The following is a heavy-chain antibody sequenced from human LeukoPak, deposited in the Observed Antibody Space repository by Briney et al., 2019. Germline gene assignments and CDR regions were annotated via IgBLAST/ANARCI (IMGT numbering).Heavy chain of an antibody. Sequence: GGSLRLSCAASGFTVSSDYMSWVRQAPGKGLEWVSVIYSGGSTYYADSVKGRFTISRDNSKNTLYLQMDSLRAEDTAVYYCARAVGSPFGMDVWGQGTTVTVSS. CDR2: IYSGGST. CDR3: ARAVGSPFGMDV. D-gene: IGHD2-15*01. J-gene: IGHJ6*02. CDR1: GFTVSSDY. V-gene: IGHV3-66*01.